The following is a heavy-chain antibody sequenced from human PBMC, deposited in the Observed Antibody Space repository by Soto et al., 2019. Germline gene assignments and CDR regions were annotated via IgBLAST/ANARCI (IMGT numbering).Heavy chain of an antibody. CDR1: GFTFSNYA. J-gene: IGHJ4*02. Sequence: GGSLRLSCAASGFTFSNYAVSWVRQAPGKGLEWVSGISGSGNSMRYADSVQGRFTISRDNSKNTAYLQMNSLRVEDTAIYYCAKGLGPTAPSQFGNWGQGTLVTVSS. V-gene: IGHV3-23*01. CDR3: AKGLGPTAPSQFGN. CDR2: ISGSGNSM. D-gene: IGHD1-26*01.